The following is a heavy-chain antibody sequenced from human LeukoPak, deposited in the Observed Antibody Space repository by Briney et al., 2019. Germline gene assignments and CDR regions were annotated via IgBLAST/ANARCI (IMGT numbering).Heavy chain of an antibody. CDR3: ARVGSGWSLSYMDV. V-gene: IGHV4-38-2*01. CDR1: GYSISSGYY. CDR2: IYHSGST. Sequence: PSETLSLTCAVSGYSISSGYYWGWIRQPPGKGLEWIGSIYHSGSTYYNPSLKSRVTISVDTSKNQFSLKLSSVTAADTAVYYCARVGSGWSLSYMDVWGKGTTVTVSS. D-gene: IGHD6-19*01. J-gene: IGHJ6*03.